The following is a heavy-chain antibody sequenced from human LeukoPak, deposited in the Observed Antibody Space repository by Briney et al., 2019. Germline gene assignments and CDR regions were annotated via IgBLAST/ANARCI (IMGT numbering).Heavy chain of an antibody. CDR3: AREIVVVPSAMGFDP. J-gene: IGHJ5*02. Sequence: GASVKVSCKACGYTFTTYYIHWVRQAPGQELEWMGVINPSGGSTSFAQKFQARLTMTRDTSTSTVYMELSGLSSEDTAVYYCAREIVVVPSAMGFDPWGQGTLVTVSS. D-gene: IGHD2-2*01. CDR1: GYTFTTYY. V-gene: IGHV1-46*01. CDR2: INPSGGST.